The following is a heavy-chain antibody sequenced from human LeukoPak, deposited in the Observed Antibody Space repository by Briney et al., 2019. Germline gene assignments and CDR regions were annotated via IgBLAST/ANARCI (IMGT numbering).Heavy chain of an antibody. CDR3: ARGGPGPNMDV. J-gene: IGHJ6*04. V-gene: IGHV4-39*07. Sequence: SETLSLTCTVSGGSISSSSYYWGWIRQPPGKGLEWIGSIYYSGSTYYNPSLKSRVTISVDTSKDQFSLKLSSVTAADTAVYYCARGGPGPNMDVLGKGTTVTVFS. CDR2: IYYSGST. CDR1: GGSISSSSYY.